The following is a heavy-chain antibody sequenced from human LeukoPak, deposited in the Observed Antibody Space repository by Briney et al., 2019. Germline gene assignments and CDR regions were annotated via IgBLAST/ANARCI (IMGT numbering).Heavy chain of an antibody. CDR1: GGSFSGYY. CDR3: ARAVTYGYSSSWYSFDY. J-gene: IGHJ4*02. Sequence: PSETLSLTCAVYGGSFSGYYWSWIRQPPGKGLEWIGEINHSGSTNYNPSLKSRVTISVDTSKNQFSLKLSSVTAADTAVYYCARAVTYGYSSSWYSFDYWGQGTLVTVSS. D-gene: IGHD6-13*01. CDR2: INHSGST. V-gene: IGHV4-34*01.